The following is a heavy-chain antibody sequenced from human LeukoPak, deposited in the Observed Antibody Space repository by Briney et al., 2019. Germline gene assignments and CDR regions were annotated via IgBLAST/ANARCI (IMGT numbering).Heavy chain of an antibody. CDR2: ISTYNGNT. D-gene: IGHD3-3*01. CDR3: ARERGGWSPTATGMDY. Sequence: ASVKVSCKASGYTFTSYGISWVRQAPGQGLEWMGWISTYNGNTNYAQKLQGRVTMTTDTSTSTAYMEPRSLRSDDTAVYYCARERGGWSPTATGMDYWGQGTLVTVSS. CDR1: GYTFTSYG. V-gene: IGHV1-18*01. J-gene: IGHJ4*02.